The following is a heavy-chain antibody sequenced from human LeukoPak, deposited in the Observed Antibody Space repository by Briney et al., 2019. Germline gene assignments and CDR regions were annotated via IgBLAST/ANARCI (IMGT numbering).Heavy chain of an antibody. CDR3: AAPSARSTVTTWSAFDL. CDR2: FDPEDDRG. D-gene: IGHD4-17*01. Sequence: GASVKVSCTVSGYRLTELYIYWVRQAPGEGPEWMGGFDPEDDRGIYAQKFQGRVTMTEDTSTNTAYMELSSLRSEDSAMYYCAAPSARSTVTTWSAFDLWGQGTMVTVSS. V-gene: IGHV1-24*01. CDR1: GYRLTELY. J-gene: IGHJ3*01.